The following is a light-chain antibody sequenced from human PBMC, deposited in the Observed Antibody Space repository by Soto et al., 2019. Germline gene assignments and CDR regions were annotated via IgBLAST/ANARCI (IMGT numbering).Light chain of an antibody. CDR2: KAS. CDR1: QSISSW. Sequence: TQSPSALSASVGDRVTITCRASQSISSWLAWYQQKPGKVPKLLIYKASSLESGVPSRFSGSGSGTEFTLTISSLQPDDFATYYCQQYNGDSRTFGQGTKVDIK. CDR3: QQYNGDSRT. J-gene: IGKJ1*01. V-gene: IGKV1-5*03.